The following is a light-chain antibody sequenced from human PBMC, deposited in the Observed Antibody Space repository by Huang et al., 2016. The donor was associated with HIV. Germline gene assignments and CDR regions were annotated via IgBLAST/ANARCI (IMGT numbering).Light chain of an antibody. J-gene: IGKJ1*01. Sequence: EIVMTQSPATMSVSPGGRATLSCRASQSVRSNLAWYQHKPDQAPRVLIYGASTRSTGVPARFSGSGSETEFTLTISSLQSEDFALYYCQQYNNWPRTFGQGTKVEIK. CDR1: QSVRSN. V-gene: IGKV3-15*01. CDR2: GAS. CDR3: QQYNNWPRT.